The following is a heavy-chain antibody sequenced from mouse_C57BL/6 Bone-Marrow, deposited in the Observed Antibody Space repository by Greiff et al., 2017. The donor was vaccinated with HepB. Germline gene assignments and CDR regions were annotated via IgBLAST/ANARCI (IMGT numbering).Heavy chain of an antibody. D-gene: IGHD5-1*01. CDR1: GFTFSDAW. V-gene: IGHV6-6*01. CDR3: TREYLFAY. Sequence: EVKLMESGGGLVQPGGSMKLSCAASGFTFSDAWMDWVRQSPEKGLEWVAEIRNKANNHATYYAESVKGRFTISRDDTKSSVYLRMSSLRAEDTGIYYCTREYLFAYWGQGTLVTVSA. CDR2: IRNKANNHAT. J-gene: IGHJ3*01.